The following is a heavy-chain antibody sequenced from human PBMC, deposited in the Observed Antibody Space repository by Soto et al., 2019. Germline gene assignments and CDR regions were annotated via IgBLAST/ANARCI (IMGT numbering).Heavy chain of an antibody. V-gene: IGHV4-34*01. CDR1: GGSFSGYY. CDR3: ARAHDGGSRSGSYPDYFDY. CDR2: INHSGST. D-gene: IGHD3-10*01. J-gene: IGHJ4*02. Sequence: SETLSLTCAVYGGSFSGYYWSWIRQPPGKGLEWIGEINHSGSTNYNPSLKSRVTISVDTSKNQFSLKLSSVTAADTAVYYCARAHDGGSRSGSYPDYFDYWGQGTLVTVSS.